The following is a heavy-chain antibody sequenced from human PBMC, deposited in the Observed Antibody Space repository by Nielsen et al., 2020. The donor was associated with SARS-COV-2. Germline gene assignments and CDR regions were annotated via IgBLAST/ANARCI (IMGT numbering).Heavy chain of an antibody. J-gene: IGHJ4*02. V-gene: IGHV3-21*01. D-gene: IGHD2-2*01. Sequence: GESLKISYAASGFTFSRYSMNWVRQAPGKGLEWVSSISSSSSYIYYADSVKGRFTISRDNAKNSLYLQMNSLRAEDTAVYYCARDRATGIVVPAARLLDYWGQGTLVTVSS. CDR3: ARDRATGIVVPAARLLDY. CDR1: GFTFSRYS. CDR2: ISSSSSYI.